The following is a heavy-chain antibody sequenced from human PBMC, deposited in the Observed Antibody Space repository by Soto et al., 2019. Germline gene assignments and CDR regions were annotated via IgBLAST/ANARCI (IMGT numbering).Heavy chain of an antibody. CDR3: ASAYYYDSSGYSP. Sequence: PSETLSLTCAVSGGSISSGGYSWSWIRQPPGKGLEWIGYIYHSGSTYYNPSLKSRVTISVDRSKNQFSLKLSSVTAADTAVYYCASAYYYDSSGYSPWGQGTLVTVSS. V-gene: IGHV4-30-2*01. J-gene: IGHJ5*02. CDR2: IYHSGST. D-gene: IGHD3-22*01. CDR1: GGSISSGGYS.